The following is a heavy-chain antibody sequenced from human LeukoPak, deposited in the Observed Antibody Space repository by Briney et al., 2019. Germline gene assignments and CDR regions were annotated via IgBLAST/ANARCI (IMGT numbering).Heavy chain of an antibody. D-gene: IGHD3-3*01. CDR3: ARVHYEGAFDI. CDR2: IYYSGST. CDR1: GGSISSYY. Sequence: SETLSLTCTVSGGSISSYYWSWIRQPPGKGLEWIGYIYYSGSTNYNPSLKSRVTISVDTSKNQFSLKLSSVTAADTAVYYCARVHYEGAFDIWGQGTMVTVSS. J-gene: IGHJ3*02. V-gene: IGHV4-59*01.